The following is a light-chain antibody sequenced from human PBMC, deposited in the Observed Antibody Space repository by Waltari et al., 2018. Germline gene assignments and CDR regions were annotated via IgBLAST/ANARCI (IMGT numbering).Light chain of an antibody. V-gene: IGLV3-25*03. CDR1: ALSKQY. CDR2: KDS. Sequence: SFELTQPPSLSVSPGQTARITCSGDALSKQYAHWHQQRPGLAPVLVIYKDSERPSGIPERFSGSSSGTTVTLTISGAQAEDEADYYCQSADSSGSVVFGGGTKLTVL. J-gene: IGLJ2*01. CDR3: QSADSSGSVV.